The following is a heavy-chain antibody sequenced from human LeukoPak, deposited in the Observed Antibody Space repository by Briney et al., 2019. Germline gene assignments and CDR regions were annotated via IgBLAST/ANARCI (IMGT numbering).Heavy chain of an antibody. D-gene: IGHD4-17*01. Sequence: SETLSLTCTVSGGSISSSSYYWGWIRQPPGKGLGWIGSIYYSGSTYYNPSLKSRVTISVDTSKNQFSLKLSSVTAADTAVYYCARFSAYGDYLNWFDPWGQGTLVTVSS. CDR1: GGSISSSSYY. J-gene: IGHJ5*02. CDR3: ARFSAYGDYLNWFDP. CDR2: IYYSGST. V-gene: IGHV4-39*01.